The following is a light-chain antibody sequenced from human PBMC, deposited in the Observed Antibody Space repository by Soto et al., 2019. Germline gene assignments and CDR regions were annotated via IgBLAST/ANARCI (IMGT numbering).Light chain of an antibody. Sequence: QSVLTQPPSASGSPGQSVTISCTGTSSDVGGYNYVSWYQQHPGKAPKLMIYEVTKRPSGVPDRFSGSKSGNTASLTVSGLQDEDEADYYCSSYAGSNNLVIFGGGTKLTVL. CDR2: EVT. V-gene: IGLV2-8*01. CDR1: SSDVGGYNY. CDR3: SSYAGSNNLVI. J-gene: IGLJ2*01.